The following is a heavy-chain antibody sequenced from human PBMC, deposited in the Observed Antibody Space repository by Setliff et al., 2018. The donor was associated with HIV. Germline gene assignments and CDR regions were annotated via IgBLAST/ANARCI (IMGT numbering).Heavy chain of an antibody. Sequence: GGSLRLSCAASGFTFSSYGMHWVRQAPGKGLEWVANIKQDGSENYFVDSVKGRFTISRDNTRSSLFLHMDSLTAEDTAVYYCARAIYHYDTSGPTGWFDPWGQGTLVTVSS. CDR3: ARAIYHYDTSGPTGWFDP. CDR2: IKQDGSEN. CDR1: GFTFSSYG. V-gene: IGHV3-7*01. D-gene: IGHD3-22*01. J-gene: IGHJ5*02.